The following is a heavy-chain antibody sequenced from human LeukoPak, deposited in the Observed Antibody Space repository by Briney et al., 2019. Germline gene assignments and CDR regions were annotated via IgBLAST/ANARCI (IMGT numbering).Heavy chain of an antibody. CDR1: GYTFTGYY. V-gene: IGHV1-2*02. CDR2: INPNSGGT. Sequence: ASVKVSCKASGYTFTGYYMHWVRQAPGQGLEWMGWINPNSGGTNYAQKFQGRVTITRDTSISTAYMELSRLRSDATAVYYCARGQSRYCSSTSCYSGPTNYYMDVWGKGTTVTVSS. CDR3: ARGQSRYCSSTSCYSGPTNYYMDV. J-gene: IGHJ6*03. D-gene: IGHD2-2*01.